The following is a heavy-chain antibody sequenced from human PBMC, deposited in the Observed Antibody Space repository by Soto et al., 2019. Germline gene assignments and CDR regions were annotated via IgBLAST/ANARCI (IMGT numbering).Heavy chain of an antibody. J-gene: IGHJ4*02. D-gene: IGHD2-8*01. CDR1: GDSIGTTHSY. Sequence: KPSETLSLTCTVSGDSIGTTHSYWALIRQSPGKGLEWIGNIHYSGSTYYMPSLRSRVTLSVDTSKNQFSLRLTSVTAEDTAVYYCARHEGNGNVWPLDYWGQGILVTVSS. V-gene: IGHV4-39*01. CDR3: ARHEGNGNVWPLDY. CDR2: IHYSGST.